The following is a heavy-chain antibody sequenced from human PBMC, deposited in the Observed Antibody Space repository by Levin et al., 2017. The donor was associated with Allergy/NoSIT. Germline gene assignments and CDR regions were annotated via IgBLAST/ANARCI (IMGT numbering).Heavy chain of an antibody. CDR3: ARDLYNDDSVFGY. J-gene: IGHJ4*02. CDR1: RYIFSDYC. CDR2: INPHSGDT. Sequence: GESLKISCKASRYIFSDYCIHWVRQAPGQGLEWMGWINPHSGDTKYAEEVKGRVTMTRDTSISTAYMELTRLTSEDTAVYYCARDLYNDDSVFGYWGQGTLV. D-gene: IGHD3-22*01. V-gene: IGHV1-2*02.